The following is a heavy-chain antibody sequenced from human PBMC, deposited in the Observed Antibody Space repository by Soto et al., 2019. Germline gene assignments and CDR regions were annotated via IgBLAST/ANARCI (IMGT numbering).Heavy chain of an antibody. Sequence: GGSLRLSCAASGFTFSSYAMSWVRQAPGKGLEWVSAISGSGGSTYYADSVKGRFTISRDNSKNTLYLQMNSLRAEDTAVYYCANYLDTAMVTRVAFDIWGQVTIVTVSS. CDR1: GFTFSSYA. J-gene: IGHJ3*02. V-gene: IGHV3-23*01. CDR2: ISGSGGST. D-gene: IGHD5-18*01. CDR3: ANYLDTAMVTRVAFDI.